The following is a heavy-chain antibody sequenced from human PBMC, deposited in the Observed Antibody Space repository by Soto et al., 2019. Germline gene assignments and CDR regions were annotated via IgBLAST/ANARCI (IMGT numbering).Heavy chain of an antibody. V-gene: IGHV4-34*01. CDR3: ARMYSGYDL. CDR1: GGSFSGYY. J-gene: IGHJ4*02. CDR2: INHSGST. Sequence: SETLSLTCAVYGGSFSGYYWSWIRQPPGKGLEWIGEINHSGSTNYNPSLKSRVTISVDTSKNQFSLKLSSVTAADTAVYYCARMYSGYDLWGQGTLVTVSS. D-gene: IGHD5-12*01.